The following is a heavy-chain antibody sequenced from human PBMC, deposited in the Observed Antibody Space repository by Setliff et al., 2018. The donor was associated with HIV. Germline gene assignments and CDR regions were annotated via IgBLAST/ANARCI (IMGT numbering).Heavy chain of an antibody. V-gene: IGHV4-39*02. CDR3: ARVRGYSSSSRDFYYHNMEV. CDR1: GGSISTVTYY. Sequence: SETLSLTCTLFGGSISTVTYYWAWIHQPPGKGLEWIGNVHYSGNTYYTSSLQSRVIISADTSKGQFYLRLSSVTAADTGVYYCARVRGYSSSSRDFYYHNMEVWGKGTTVTVSS. CDR2: VHYSGNT. J-gene: IGHJ6*03. D-gene: IGHD6-6*01.